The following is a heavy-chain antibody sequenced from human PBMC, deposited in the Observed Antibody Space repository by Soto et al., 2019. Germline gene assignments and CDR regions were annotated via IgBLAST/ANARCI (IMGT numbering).Heavy chain of an antibody. V-gene: IGHV3-30-3*01. CDR3: ASSYCSSTSCSSDY. Sequence: QVQLVESGGGVVQPGRSLRLSCAASGFTFSSYAMHWVRQAPGKGLEWVAVISYDGSNKYYADSVKGRFTISRDNSKNTLYLRMNSLRAEDTAVYYCASSYCSSTSCSSDYWGQGTLVTVSS. CDR1: GFTFSSYA. CDR2: ISYDGSNK. D-gene: IGHD2-2*01. J-gene: IGHJ4*02.